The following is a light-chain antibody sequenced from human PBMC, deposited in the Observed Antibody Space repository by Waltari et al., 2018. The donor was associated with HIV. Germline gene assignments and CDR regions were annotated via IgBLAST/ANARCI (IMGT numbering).Light chain of an antibody. CDR1: GSNIGTYS. V-gene: IGLV1-47*01. J-gene: IGLJ2*01. CDR2: MND. CDR3: AVWDDSLGGAV. Sequence: QSVVTQPPPASGTPGKRVTISCSGSGSNIGTYSVNWYQHFPGTAPKRLIYMNDQRPSGVPGRFSGSQSGTSASLAISGLQYDDEADYYCAVWDDSLGGAVFGGGTKLTVL.